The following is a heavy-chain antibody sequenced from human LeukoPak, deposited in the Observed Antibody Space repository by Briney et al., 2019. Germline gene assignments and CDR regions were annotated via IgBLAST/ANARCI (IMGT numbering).Heavy chain of an antibody. V-gene: IGHV3-30-3*01. CDR2: ISYDGSNK. Sequence: GGSLRLSCAASGFTFSSYAMHWVRQAPGKGLEWVAVISYDGSNKYYADSVKGRFTISRDNAKNTLYLQMNSLRAEDTAVYYCARDRVYCGSTSCYAYYFDYWGQGTLVTVSS. CDR1: GFTFSSYA. CDR3: ARDRVYCGSTSCYAYYFDY. J-gene: IGHJ4*02. D-gene: IGHD2-2*01.